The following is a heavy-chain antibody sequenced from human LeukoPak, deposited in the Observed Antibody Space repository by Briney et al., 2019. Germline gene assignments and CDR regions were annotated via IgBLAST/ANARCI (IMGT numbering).Heavy chain of an antibody. CDR3: ARESSAADY. J-gene: IGHJ4*02. CDR2: IWYDGSNK. CDR1: GFTLSSYG. D-gene: IGHD2-2*01. Sequence: PGGSLRLSCAAAGFTLSSYGMHWVRQAPGKGLEWVAVIWYDGSNKYYADSVKGRFTISRDNSKNTLYLQMNSLRAEDTAVYYCARESSAADYWGQGTLVTVSS. V-gene: IGHV3-33*01.